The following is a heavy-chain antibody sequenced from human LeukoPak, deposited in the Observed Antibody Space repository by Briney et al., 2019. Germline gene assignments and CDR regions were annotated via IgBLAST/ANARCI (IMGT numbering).Heavy chain of an antibody. CDR3: AKAGNGFGY. CDR2: IKQDGSEK. Sequence: GGSLRLSCAASGFTFSTNWMSWVRQAPGKGLEWVANIKQDGSEKNYVDSVKGRFTISRHNAKSSLYLQMNSLRVEDTAVYYCAKAGNGFGYWGQGALVTVSS. J-gene: IGHJ4*02. CDR1: GFTFSTNW. V-gene: IGHV3-7*01. D-gene: IGHD2-8*01.